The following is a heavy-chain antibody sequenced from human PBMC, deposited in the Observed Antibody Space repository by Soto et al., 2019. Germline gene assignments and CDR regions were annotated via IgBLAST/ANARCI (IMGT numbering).Heavy chain of an antibody. CDR3: AKDRLRGGFLTTATTNGMDV. V-gene: IGHV3-30*18. D-gene: IGHD1-26*01. J-gene: IGHJ6*02. CDR2: ISHDGSNK. CDR1: GFTFRGYG. Sequence: QVQVVESGGGVVQPGRSLRLSCAASGFTFRGYGMHWVHQAPGKGLEWVALISHDGSNKYYADSVKGRFTISRDNSKNTLYLQMNSLRGEDTAVYYCAKDRLRGGFLTTATTNGMDVWGQGTTVTVSS.